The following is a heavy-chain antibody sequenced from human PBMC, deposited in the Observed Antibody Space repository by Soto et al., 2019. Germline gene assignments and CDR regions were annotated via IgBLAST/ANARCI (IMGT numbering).Heavy chain of an antibody. D-gene: IGHD3-22*01. CDR2: INHSGST. Sequence: SETLSLTCAVYGGSFSGYYWSWIRQPPGKGLEWIGEINHSGSTNYNPSLKSRVTISVDTSKNQFSLNLRSVTAADTAVYYCARAPLYYYDSRGYYRHFDYWGQGTLVTVSS. CDR3: ARAPLYYYDSRGYYRHFDY. V-gene: IGHV4-34*01. CDR1: GGSFSGYY. J-gene: IGHJ4*02.